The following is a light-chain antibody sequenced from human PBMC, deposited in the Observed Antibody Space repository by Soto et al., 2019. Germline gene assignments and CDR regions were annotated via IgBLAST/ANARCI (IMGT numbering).Light chain of an antibody. CDR2: DAS. CDR3: QQYHRLPYT. J-gene: IGKJ2*01. Sequence: DIQMTQSPSSLSASAGDRVTITCQASEDIRNYLHWYRQKPGKAPELLIDDASTVERGVPSRISGGGSGTDFTLGITSLQPEDIATFFCQQYHRLPYTFGQGTKLEI. CDR1: EDIRNY. V-gene: IGKV1-33*01.